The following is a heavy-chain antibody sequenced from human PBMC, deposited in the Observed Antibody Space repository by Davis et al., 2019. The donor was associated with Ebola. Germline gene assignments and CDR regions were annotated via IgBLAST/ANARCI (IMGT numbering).Heavy chain of an antibody. CDR2: INTNTGNP. J-gene: IGHJ4*02. CDR1: GEKGKSYA. CDR3: ARHNKKIATRNDY. Sequence: ASVKVSCKAYGEKGKSYAMNWVRQAPGQGLEWMGWINTNTGNPTYAQGFTGRFVFSLDTSVSTAYLQISSLKAEDTAVYYCARHNKKIATRNDYWGQGTLVTVSS. D-gene: IGHD1-14*01. V-gene: IGHV7-4-1*02.